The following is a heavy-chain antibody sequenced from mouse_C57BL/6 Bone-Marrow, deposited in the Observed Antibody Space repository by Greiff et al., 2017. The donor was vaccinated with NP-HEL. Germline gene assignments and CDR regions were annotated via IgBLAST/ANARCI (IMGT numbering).Heavy chain of an antibody. J-gene: IGHJ4*01. V-gene: IGHV1-5*01. Sequence: VHVKQSGTVLARPGASVKMSCKTSGYTFTSYWMHWVKQRPGPGLEWIGAISPGNSDTSYNQKFKGKAKLTAVTSASTAYMELSSLTNEDSAVYYCTYYDGRSPDWAMDYWGQGTSVTVSS. CDR3: TYYDGRSPDWAMDY. CDR2: ISPGNSDT. CDR1: GYTFTSYW. D-gene: IGHD1-1*01.